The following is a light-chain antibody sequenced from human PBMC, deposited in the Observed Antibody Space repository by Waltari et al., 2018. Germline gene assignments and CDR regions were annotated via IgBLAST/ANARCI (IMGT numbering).Light chain of an antibody. CDR3: SSYTSSGTLRI. J-gene: IGLJ2*01. CDR1: NSDVGGYNY. Sequence: QSVLTQPASVSGSPGQSITISCTGTNSDVGGYNYVSWYQQYPGKAPSLMIYDVTKRPSGVCNRFAGSKSGNTASLTISGLQAEDEADYYCSSYTSSGTLRIFGGGTKVTAL. CDR2: DVT. V-gene: IGLV2-14*01.